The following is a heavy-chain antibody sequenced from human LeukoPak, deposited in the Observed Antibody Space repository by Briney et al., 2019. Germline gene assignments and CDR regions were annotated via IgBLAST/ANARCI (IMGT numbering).Heavy chain of an antibody. CDR3: ARGDDYGGAWYYFDC. CDR2: IYSAGTI. D-gene: IGHD4-23*01. CDR1: GFTVSRNY. V-gene: IGHV3-53*01. J-gene: IGHJ4*02. Sequence: GGSLRLSCAASGFTVSRNYYMNWVRQAPGKGLEWVSVIYSAGTIYYADSVKGRFTISRDSSKNTVYLQMNSLRAEDTAVYYCARGDDYGGAWYYFDCWGQGTLVTVSS.